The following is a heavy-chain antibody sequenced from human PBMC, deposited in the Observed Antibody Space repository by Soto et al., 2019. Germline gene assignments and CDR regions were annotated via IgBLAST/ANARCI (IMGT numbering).Heavy chain of an antibody. Sequence: SETLCLTCIVSGDSVSSGGYYWSWLRQHPGKGLEWIGYIYNTGSTDYNPSLKSRVTISLDTSKNQFSLKLTSVTAADTAVYYCARDLWGYCGTDCYPLDVWGQGTTVTVSS. CDR2: IYNTGST. CDR1: GDSVSSGGYY. V-gene: IGHV4-61*08. J-gene: IGHJ6*02. CDR3: ARDLWGYCGTDCYPLDV. D-gene: IGHD2-21*02.